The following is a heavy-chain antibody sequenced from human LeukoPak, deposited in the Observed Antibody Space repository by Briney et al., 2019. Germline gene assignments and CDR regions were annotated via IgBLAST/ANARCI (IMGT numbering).Heavy chain of an antibody. J-gene: IGHJ4*02. CDR2: LRDSVTT. CDR1: GGSITTHY. D-gene: IGHD5-18*01. Sequence: ASETLSLTCTVSGGSITTHYWSRIRQPPGKGLEWIAYLRDSVTTKDTPSLKSRVTLSADTSKNQYFLRLTSVTAADTAVYYCATIKRGDIFGYFDFWGQGILVTVSS. V-gene: IGHV4-59*11. CDR3: ATIKRGDIFGYFDF.